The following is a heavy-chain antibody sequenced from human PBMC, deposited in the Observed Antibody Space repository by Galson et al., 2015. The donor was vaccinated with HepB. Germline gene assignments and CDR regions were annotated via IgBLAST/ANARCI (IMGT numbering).Heavy chain of an antibody. CDR2: IVVGSGNT. Sequence: SVKVSCKASGFTFTSSAVQWVRQARGQRLEWIGWIVVGSGNTNYAQRFQERVTITRDMSTSTAYMELSSLRSEDTAVYYCAAVRPSYQLLYPPVLRFLEWWEYGMDVWGQGTTVTVSS. J-gene: IGHJ6*02. V-gene: IGHV1-58*01. D-gene: IGHD3-3*01. CDR3: AAVRPSYQLLYPPVLRFLEWWEYGMDV. CDR1: GFTFTSSA.